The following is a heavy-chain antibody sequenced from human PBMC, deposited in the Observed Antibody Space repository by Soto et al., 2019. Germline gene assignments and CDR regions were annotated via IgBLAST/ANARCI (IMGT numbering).Heavy chain of an antibody. CDR1: GFTFSSYG. D-gene: IGHD4-4*01. CDR3: AREMTTVTEPNFDY. Sequence: GGSLRLSCAASGFTFSSYGMHWVRQAPGKGLEWVAVIWYDGSNKYYADSVKGRFTISRDNSKNTLYLQMNSLRAEDTAVYYCAREMTTVTEPNFDYWGQGTLVTVSA. V-gene: IGHV3-33*01. J-gene: IGHJ4*02. CDR2: IWYDGSNK.